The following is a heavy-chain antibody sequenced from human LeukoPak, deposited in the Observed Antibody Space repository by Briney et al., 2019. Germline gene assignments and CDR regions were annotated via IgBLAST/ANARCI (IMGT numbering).Heavy chain of an antibody. J-gene: IGHJ6*03. Sequence: GGSLRLPCAASGFTFSDYYMSWIRQAPGKGLEWVSYISSSGSTIYYADSVKGRFTISRDNAKNSLYLQMNSLRAEDTAVYYCAREVQLERPHMDVWGKGTTVTVSS. D-gene: IGHD1-1*01. CDR2: ISSSGSTI. CDR3: AREVQLERPHMDV. V-gene: IGHV3-11*04. CDR1: GFTFSDYY.